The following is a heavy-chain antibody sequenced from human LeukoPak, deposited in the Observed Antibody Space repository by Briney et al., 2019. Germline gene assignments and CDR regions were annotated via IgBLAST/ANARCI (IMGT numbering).Heavy chain of an antibody. CDR1: GFTFYDYG. J-gene: IGHJ3*02. V-gene: IGHV3-20*04. Sequence: GGSLRLSCAASGFTFYDYGMSWVRQAPGKGLEWVSGINWNGGSTGYADSVKGRFTISRDNAKNSLYLQMNSLRAEDTAVYYCARDVRYYGSGSYYNRDAFDIWGQGTMVTVSS. CDR2: INWNGGST. D-gene: IGHD3-10*01. CDR3: ARDVRYYGSGSYYNRDAFDI.